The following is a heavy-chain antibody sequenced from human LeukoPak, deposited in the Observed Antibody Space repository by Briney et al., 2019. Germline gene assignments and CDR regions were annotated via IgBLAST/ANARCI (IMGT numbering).Heavy chain of an antibody. V-gene: IGHV3-23*01. CDR2: ISDSGGST. D-gene: IGHD5-12*01. CDR3: AKDRARGYR. Sequence: SGGSLRLSCAASGFTFSSYAMSWVRQAPGKGLEWVSAISDSGGSTYYADSVKGRFAISRDNSKNTLYLQMNSLRAEDTAVYYCAKDRARGYRWGQGTLVTVSS. J-gene: IGHJ4*02. CDR1: GFTFSSYA.